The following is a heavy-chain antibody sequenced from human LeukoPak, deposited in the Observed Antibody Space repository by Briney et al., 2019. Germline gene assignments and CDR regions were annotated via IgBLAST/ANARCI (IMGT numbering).Heavy chain of an antibody. CDR1: GYSFTSYW. V-gene: IGHV5-51*01. CDR3: ARLLNYYGSGSYYGFDP. D-gene: IGHD3-10*01. Sequence: GESLKISCKGSGYSFTSYWVGWVRQMPGKGLEWMGIIYPGDSDTRYSPSFQGQVTISADKSISTAYLLWSSLKASDTAMYYCARLLNYYGSGSYYGFDPWGQGTLVTVSS. J-gene: IGHJ5*02. CDR2: IYPGDSDT.